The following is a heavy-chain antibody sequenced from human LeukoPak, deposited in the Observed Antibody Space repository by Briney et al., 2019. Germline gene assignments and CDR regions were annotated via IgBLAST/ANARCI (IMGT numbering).Heavy chain of an antibody. Sequence: SVKVSCKASGFTFTSSAVQWVRQSRGQRLEWIGWIVVGSGNTNYAQKFQERVTITRDMSTSTAYMELSSLRSEDTAVYYCAAERQLELDAFDIWGQGTMVTVSS. CDR3: AAERQLELDAFDI. D-gene: IGHD1-7*01. CDR2: IVVGSGNT. CDR1: GFTFTSSA. V-gene: IGHV1-58*01. J-gene: IGHJ3*02.